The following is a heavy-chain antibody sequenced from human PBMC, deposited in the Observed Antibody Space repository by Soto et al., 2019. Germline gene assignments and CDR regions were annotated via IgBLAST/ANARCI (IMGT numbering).Heavy chain of an antibody. J-gene: IGHJ4*02. CDR2: VSYDGSNK. CDR1: GFTFSSYC. CDR3: AKEGSSGYYPFFDY. Sequence: GGSLRLSCAASGFTFSSYCVHWGRQAPGKGLEWVASVSYDGSNKHYADSVKGRFTISRDNSKNTLYLQMNSLRAEDTAIYYCAKEGSSGYYPFFDYWGQGTPVTVSS. V-gene: IGHV3-30*18. D-gene: IGHD3-22*01.